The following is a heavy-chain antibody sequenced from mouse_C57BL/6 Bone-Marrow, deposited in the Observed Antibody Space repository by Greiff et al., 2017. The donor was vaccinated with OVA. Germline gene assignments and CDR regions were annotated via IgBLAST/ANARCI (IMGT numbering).Heavy chain of an antibody. Sequence: QVQLQQPGAELVKPGASVKLSCKASGYTFTSYWMHWVKQRPGPGLEWIGMIHPNSGSTNYNEKFKSKATLTVDQSSSTAYMQLRSLTSEDSAVYYCARDGHNGGWFAYWGQGTLVTVSA. V-gene: IGHV1-64*01. J-gene: IGHJ3*01. D-gene: IGHD2-3*01. CDR2: IHPNSGST. CDR1: GYTFTSYW. CDR3: ARDGHNGGWFAY.